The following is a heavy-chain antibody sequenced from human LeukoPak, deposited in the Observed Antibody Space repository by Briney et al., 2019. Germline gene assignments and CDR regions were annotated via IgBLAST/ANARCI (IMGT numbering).Heavy chain of an antibody. CDR2: ISAYNGNT. V-gene: IGHV1-18*04. CDR3: ARVDTVGATHFDY. Sequence: ASVKVSCKASGYTFTGYYMHWVRQAPGQGLEWMGWISAYNGNTNYAQKLQGRVTMTTDTSTSTAYMELRSLRSDDTAVYYCARVDTVGATHFDYWGQGTLVTVSS. CDR1: GYTFTGYY. J-gene: IGHJ4*02. D-gene: IGHD1-26*01.